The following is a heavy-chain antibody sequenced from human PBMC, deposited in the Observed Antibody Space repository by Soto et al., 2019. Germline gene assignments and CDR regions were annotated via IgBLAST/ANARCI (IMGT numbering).Heavy chain of an antibody. V-gene: IGHV1-18*04. CDR3: ARNRSGSGTLRH. CDR1: GYTFTSYG. J-gene: IGHJ1*01. CDR2: ISVYNGVT. D-gene: IGHD6-25*01. Sequence: GASVKVSCKASGYTFTSYGISWVRQAPGQGLEWLGWISVYNGVTTYAQKLQGRVSMTTDTSTNTAYMELRSLRSDDTAVYFCARNRSGSGTLRHWGQGTLVTVSS.